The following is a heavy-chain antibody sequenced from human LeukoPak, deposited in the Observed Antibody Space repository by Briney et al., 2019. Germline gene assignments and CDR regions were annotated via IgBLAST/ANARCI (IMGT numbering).Heavy chain of an antibody. D-gene: IGHD3-9*01. CDR3: ARDQKPVSGRYFDWLLETPRYNWFDP. CDR1: GFTFSSYW. V-gene: IGHV3-7*01. Sequence: GGSLRLSCAASGFTFSSYWMHWVRQAPGKGLEWVANIKQDGSEKYYVDSVKGRFTISRDNAKNSLYLQMNSLRAEDTAVYYCARDQKPVSGRYFDWLLETPRYNWFDPWGQGTLVTVSS. J-gene: IGHJ5*02. CDR2: IKQDGSEK.